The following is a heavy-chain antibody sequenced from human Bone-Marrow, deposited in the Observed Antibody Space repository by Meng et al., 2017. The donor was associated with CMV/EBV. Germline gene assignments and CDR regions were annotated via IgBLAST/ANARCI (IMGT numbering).Heavy chain of an antibody. J-gene: IGHJ4*02. CDR1: GFTFSSYA. D-gene: IGHD2-21*02. V-gene: IGHV3-23*01. Sequence: CAASGFTFSSYAMNWVRQAPGTGLEWVSAVSGSGDFTYYADSVKGRFTISRDNSKNTVYLQMNSLRAEDTAIYYCAKDLCGGDCPGYWGQGILVTVSS. CDR2: VSGSGDFT. CDR3: AKDLCGGDCPGY.